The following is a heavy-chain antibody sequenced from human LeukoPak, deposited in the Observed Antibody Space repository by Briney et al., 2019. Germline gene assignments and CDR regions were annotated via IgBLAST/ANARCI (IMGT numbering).Heavy chain of an antibody. CDR3: AKGTLTGYFIGN. CDR1: GFTFDTYD. D-gene: IGHD3-9*01. V-gene: IGHV3-23*01. Sequence: PRGSLSLSCVASGFTFDTYDMTWVRQAPGKGLEWVSAISAGGHDSYYSDSVRGRFTISRDNSKNTLYLHMNSLRADDTAIFYCAKGTLTGYFIGNWGQGTPVTVSS. J-gene: IGHJ1*01. CDR2: ISAGGHDS.